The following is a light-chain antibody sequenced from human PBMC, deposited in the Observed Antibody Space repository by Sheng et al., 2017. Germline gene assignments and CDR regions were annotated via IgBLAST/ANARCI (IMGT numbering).Light chain of an antibody. Sequence: QPVLTQSSSASASLGSSVKLTCTLSSGHSSYIIAWHQQQPGKAPRYLMKVERSGSYNKGSGVPDRFSGSSSGADRYLTISNLQSEDEADYYCETWVSPYWVFGGGTKRDRP. CDR3: ETWVSPYWV. J-gene: IGLJ3*02. CDR2: VERSGSY. CDR1: SGHSSYI. V-gene: IGLV4-60*03.